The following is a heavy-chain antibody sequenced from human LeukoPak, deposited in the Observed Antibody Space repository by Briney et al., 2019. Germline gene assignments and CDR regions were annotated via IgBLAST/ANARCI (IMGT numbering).Heavy chain of an antibody. CDR2: VSGSGGNT. V-gene: IGHV3-23*01. D-gene: IGHD3-10*01. Sequence: PGGSLRLSCAASGFTFSSYAMSWVRQAPGKGLEWVSAVSGSGGNTYYADSVKGRFTISRDNSKNTLYLQMNSLRAEDTAVYYCAREKGSGSYYLTWDAFDIWGQGTMVTVSS. CDR3: AREKGSGSYYLTWDAFDI. J-gene: IGHJ3*02. CDR1: GFTFSSYA.